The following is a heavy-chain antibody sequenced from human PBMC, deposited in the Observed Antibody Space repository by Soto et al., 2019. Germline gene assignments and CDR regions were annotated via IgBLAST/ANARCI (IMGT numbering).Heavy chain of an antibody. Sequence: QVQLQESGPGLVKPSGTLSLTCSVSGASISSNWWSWVRQPPGNGLEWIGEIHHSGTTNYNPSLRSRVTISIDKSKNQLSLNLNSVTAADTAFYYCAREKNSGYYRTVDYWGQGTLVTVSS. D-gene: IGHD3-10*01. J-gene: IGHJ4*02. V-gene: IGHV4-4*02. CDR2: IHHSGTT. CDR1: GASISSNW. CDR3: AREKNSGYYRTVDY.